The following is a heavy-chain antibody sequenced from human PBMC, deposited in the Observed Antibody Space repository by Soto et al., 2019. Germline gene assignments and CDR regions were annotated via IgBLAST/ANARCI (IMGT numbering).Heavy chain of an antibody. CDR2: ISGSGDST. D-gene: IGHD1-26*01. CDR3: ARRGSGSYYDY. V-gene: IGHV3-23*01. J-gene: IGHJ4*02. CDR1: GFTFSSYA. Sequence: EVQLLESGGGLVQPGGSLRLSCAASGFTFSSYAMRWVRQAPGKGLEWVSAISGSGDSTYYPDSVKGRFTISRDNSKNTVYLQMNSLRGEDTAVYYCARRGSGSYYDYWGQGTLVTVSS.